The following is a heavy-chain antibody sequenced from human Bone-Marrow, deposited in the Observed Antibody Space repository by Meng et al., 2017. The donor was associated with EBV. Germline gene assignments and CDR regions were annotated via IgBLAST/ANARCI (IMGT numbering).Heavy chain of an antibody. CDR1: GGSFSGYD. CDR2: INHSGST. V-gene: IGHV4-34*01. Sequence: LQLWGVRLLTLSETPSLPGAVDGGSFSGYDRSRNRQPPVKGLWWIGEINHSGSTHYNPSLKSRVTISVDTSKNQFSLKLSSGTAADTAVYYCARGLIRQLVRRIRGGNWFDPWGQGTLVTVSS. D-gene: IGHD1-1*01. J-gene: IGHJ5*02. CDR3: ARGLIRQLVRRIRGGNWFDP.